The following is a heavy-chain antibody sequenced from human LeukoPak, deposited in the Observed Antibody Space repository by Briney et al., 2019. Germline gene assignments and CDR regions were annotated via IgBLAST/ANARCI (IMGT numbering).Heavy chain of an antibody. CDR2: IRNKTYSYAT. CDR3: TRLAATGTGAFDI. Sequence: GGSLRLSCAASGFTFSDSTIHWVRQASGKGLEGVGRIRNKTYSYATAYGASLKGRFTISRDDSRNTAYLQMNSLKTEDTALYFCTRLAATGTGAFDIWGQGTMVTVSS. J-gene: IGHJ3*02. D-gene: IGHD6-13*01. CDR1: GFTFSDST. V-gene: IGHV3-73*01.